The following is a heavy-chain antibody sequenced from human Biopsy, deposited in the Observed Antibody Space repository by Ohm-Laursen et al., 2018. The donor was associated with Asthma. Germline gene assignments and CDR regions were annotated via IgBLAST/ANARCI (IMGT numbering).Heavy chain of an antibody. V-gene: IGHV1-2*06. CDR1: AYTFIGYH. CDR2: INPNGGAT. Sequence: ASVKVSCKASAYTFIGYHLHWVRQAPGEGLEWMGRINPNGGATIYAQKFQGRVTMTRDRSISTAYMELNRLRSDDTAVYYCARGRGYCRDGNCYNYYFENWGQGTLVTVSS. D-gene: IGHD2-15*01. CDR3: ARGRGYCRDGNCYNYYFEN. J-gene: IGHJ4*02.